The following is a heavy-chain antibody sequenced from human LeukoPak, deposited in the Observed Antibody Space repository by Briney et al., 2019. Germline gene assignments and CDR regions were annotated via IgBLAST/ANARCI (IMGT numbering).Heavy chain of an antibody. CDR3: AKDKFSGSYFPLDY. V-gene: IGHV3-33*06. CDR1: GFTFSIYG. D-gene: IGHD1-26*01. Sequence: PGRSLRLSCAASGFTFSIYGMHCVRQAPGKGREWVAVIWYDGSNKYYADSVKGRFTISRDNSKNTLYLQMNSLRAEDTAVYYWAKDKFSGSYFPLDYWGQGTLVTVSS. J-gene: IGHJ4*02. CDR2: IWYDGSNK.